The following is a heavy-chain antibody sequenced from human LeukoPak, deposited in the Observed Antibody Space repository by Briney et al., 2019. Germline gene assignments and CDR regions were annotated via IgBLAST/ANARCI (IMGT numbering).Heavy chain of an antibody. Sequence: ASVKVSCKASGYTFTAYYKHWVRQAPGQGLEWLGWINPNSGGTNYAQKFQGRVTMTRDTSITTAYMGLSRLSSDDTAVYYCASSVSSRWAIIDYWGQGTLVTVSS. J-gene: IGHJ4*02. D-gene: IGHD6-13*01. V-gene: IGHV1-2*02. CDR3: ASSVSSRWAIIDY. CDR1: GYTFTAYY. CDR2: INPNSGGT.